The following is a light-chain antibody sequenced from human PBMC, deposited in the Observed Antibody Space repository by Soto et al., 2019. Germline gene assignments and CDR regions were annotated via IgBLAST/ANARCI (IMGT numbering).Light chain of an antibody. J-gene: IGKJ2*01. CDR1: QSVSSN. CDR2: DAS. CDR3: QQYNNWPPRYT. V-gene: IGKV3-15*01. Sequence: EIVMTQSPATLSVSPGERATLSCRASQSVSSNLAWYQQNPGQAPRLLIYDASTRSTGIPARFSGSGSGTEFTLTLSSLQSEDFAVYYCQQYNNWPPRYTFGQGTKLEIK.